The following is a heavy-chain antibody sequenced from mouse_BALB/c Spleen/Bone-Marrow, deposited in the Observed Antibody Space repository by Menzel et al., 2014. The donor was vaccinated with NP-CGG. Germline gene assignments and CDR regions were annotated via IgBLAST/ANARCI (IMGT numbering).Heavy chain of an antibody. CDR3: ARSRDYYGNSLDY. Sequence: EVKVVGSGPSLVKPSQALSLTCSVTGDSITSGYWNWIRKFPGNKLEYMGYISYSGSTYYNPSLKSRISITRDTSKNQYYLQLNSVTTEDTATYYCARSRDYYGNSLDYWGQGTTLTVSS. J-gene: IGHJ2*01. CDR1: GDSITSGY. V-gene: IGHV3-8*02. D-gene: IGHD2-1*01. CDR2: ISYSGST.